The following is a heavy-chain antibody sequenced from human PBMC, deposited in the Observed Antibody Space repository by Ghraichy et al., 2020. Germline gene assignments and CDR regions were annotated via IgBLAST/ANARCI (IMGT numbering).Heavy chain of an antibody. D-gene: IGHD4-17*01. V-gene: IGHV1-69*06. CDR1: EAPSAAML. Sequence: SVRSPARLLEAPSAAMLSAGCEAPGQGLEWMGGIIPIFGTANYAQKFQGRVTITADKSTSTAYMELSSLRSEDTAVYYCASAQEYGDYGRQNAFDIWGQGTMVTVSS. J-gene: IGHJ3*02. CDR2: IIPIFGTA. CDR3: ASAQEYGDYGRQNAFDI.